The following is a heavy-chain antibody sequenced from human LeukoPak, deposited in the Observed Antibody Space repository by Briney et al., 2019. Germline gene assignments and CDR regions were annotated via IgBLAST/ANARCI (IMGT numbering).Heavy chain of an antibody. CDR1: GYTFTSYG. CDR2: ISAYNGIT. Sequence: ASVKVSCKASGYTFTSYGISWVRHAPGQGLEWMGWISAYNGITNYAQKLQGRVTMTTDTSTSTAYMELRSLRSDDTAVYYCARDSLELLLIYYFDYWGQGTLVTVSS. V-gene: IGHV1-18*01. J-gene: IGHJ4*02. CDR3: ARDSLELLLIYYFDY. D-gene: IGHD3-10*01.